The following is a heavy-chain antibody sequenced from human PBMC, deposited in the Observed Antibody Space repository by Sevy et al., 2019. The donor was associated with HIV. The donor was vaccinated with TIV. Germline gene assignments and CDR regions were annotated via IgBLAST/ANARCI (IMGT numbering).Heavy chain of an antibody. D-gene: IGHD2-8*02. CDR1: GGTFSSYA. Sequence: VKVSCKASGGTFSSYAISWVRQAPGQGLEWMGGIIPIFGTANYAQKFQGRVTITADESTSTAYMELSSLRSEVTAVYYCARVGIPSVLNWFDPWGQGTLVTVSS. CDR2: IIPIFGTA. CDR3: ARVGIPSVLNWFDP. J-gene: IGHJ5*02. V-gene: IGHV1-69*13.